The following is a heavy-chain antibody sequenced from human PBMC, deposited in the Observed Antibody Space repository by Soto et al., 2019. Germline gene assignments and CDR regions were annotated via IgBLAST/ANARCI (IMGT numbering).Heavy chain of an antibody. CDR3: ARGAARAFFDY. D-gene: IGHD6-6*01. Sequence: PGGSLRLSCAASGFTFSSYAMHWVRQAPGKGLEWVAVISYDGSNKYYADSVKGRFTTSRDNSKNTLYLQMNSLRAEDTAVYYCARGAARAFFDYWGQGTLVTVSS. CDR2: ISYDGSNK. CDR1: GFTFSSYA. V-gene: IGHV3-30-3*01. J-gene: IGHJ4*02.